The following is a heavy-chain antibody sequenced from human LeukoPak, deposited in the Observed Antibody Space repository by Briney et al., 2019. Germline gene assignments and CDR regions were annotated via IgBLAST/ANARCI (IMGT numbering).Heavy chain of an antibody. CDR1: GFTFSSYS. V-gene: IGHV3-48*01. D-gene: IGHD6-13*01. CDR2: ISSSSSTI. CDR3: ARDGMRFGSSWIYYYYGMDV. Sequence: PGGSLRLSCAASGFTFSSYSMNWVRQAPGKGLEWVSYISSSSSTIYYADSVKGRFTISRDNAKNSLYLQMNSLRAEDTAVYYCARDGMRFGSSWIYYYYGMDVWGQGTTVTVSS. J-gene: IGHJ6*02.